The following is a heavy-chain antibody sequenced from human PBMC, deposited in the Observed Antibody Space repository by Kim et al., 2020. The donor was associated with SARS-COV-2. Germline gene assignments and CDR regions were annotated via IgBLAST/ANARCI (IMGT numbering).Heavy chain of an antibody. CDR3: ARWRGDARGYFDD. CDR1: GFTFSSYT. D-gene: IGHD3-16*01. CDR2: ISGRGSYL. J-gene: IGHJ4*02. Sequence: GGSLRLSCVVSGFTFSSYTIHWVRQAPGKGLDWVSSISGRGSYLYFAGSVKGRFTISRDNAKNSLYLQMTGLRVEDTAVYYCARWRGDARGYFDDWGQGTLVTVTS. V-gene: IGHV3-21*01.